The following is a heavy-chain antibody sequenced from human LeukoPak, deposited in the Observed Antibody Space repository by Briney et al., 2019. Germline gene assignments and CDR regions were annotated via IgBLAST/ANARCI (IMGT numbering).Heavy chain of an antibody. V-gene: IGHV3-30*02. CDR3: AKSGYDFGGWFDP. J-gene: IGHJ5*02. Sequence: PGGSLRLSCGASGFTFSSYGMHWVRQAPGKGLEWVAFIRYDGSNKYYADSVKGRFTISRDNSKNTLYLQMNSLRAEDTAVYYCAKSGYDFGGWFDPWGQGTLVTVSS. D-gene: IGHD5-12*01. CDR1: GFTFSSYG. CDR2: IRYDGSNK.